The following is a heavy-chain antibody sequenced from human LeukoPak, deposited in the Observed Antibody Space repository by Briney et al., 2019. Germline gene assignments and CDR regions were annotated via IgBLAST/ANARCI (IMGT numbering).Heavy chain of an antibody. D-gene: IGHD2-15*01. CDR1: GFTVSSNH. Sequence: GGSLRLSCEASGFTVSSNHMTWVRQVPGKGLEWVSITYKGGSTYYADSVKGRFTSSRDKSKNKVFLQMSSLRLEDTSVYYCARAYCTGGTCYDDAFDLWGQGTLVTVSS. V-gene: IGHV3-66*01. J-gene: IGHJ3*01. CDR3: ARAYCTGGTCYDDAFDL. CDR2: TYKGGST.